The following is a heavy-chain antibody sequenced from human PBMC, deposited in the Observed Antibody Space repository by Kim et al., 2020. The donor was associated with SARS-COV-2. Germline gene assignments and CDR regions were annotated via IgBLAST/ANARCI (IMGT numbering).Heavy chain of an antibody. CDR3: AKEGSDYSNYFDY. V-gene: IGHV3-30*18. J-gene: IGHJ4*02. CDR1: GFTFSSYG. D-gene: IGHD4-4*01. Sequence: GGSLRLSCAASGFTFSSYGMHWVRQATGKGLEWVAVISYDGSNKYYADSVKGRFTISRDNSKNTLYLQMNSLRAEDTAVYYCAKEGSDYSNYFDYWGQGTLVTVSS. CDR2: ISYDGSNK.